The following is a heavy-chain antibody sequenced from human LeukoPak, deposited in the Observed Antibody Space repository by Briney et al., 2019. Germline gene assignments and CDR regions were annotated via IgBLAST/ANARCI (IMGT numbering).Heavy chain of an antibody. J-gene: IGHJ4*02. CDR1: GYTFTNYD. CDR2: MNPNSGDT. V-gene: IGHV1-8*03. CDR3: ARSGFGGGVYFDY. Sequence: ASMKVSCKASGYTFTNYDINWVRQASGQGLEWMGWMNPNSGDTGYAQKYQGRVTFTRDTSISTAYMVLSNLRSEDTAIYYCARSGFGGGVYFDYWGQGTLVTDSS. D-gene: IGHD2-21*01.